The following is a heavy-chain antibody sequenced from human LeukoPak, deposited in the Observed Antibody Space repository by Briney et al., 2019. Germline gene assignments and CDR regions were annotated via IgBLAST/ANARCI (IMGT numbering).Heavy chain of an antibody. V-gene: IGHV1-69*05. J-gene: IGHJ3*02. CDR3: ARRAPQGAFDI. Sequence: AASVKVSCKASGGTFSSYAISWVRQAPGQGLEWMGGIIPIFGTANYAQKFQGRVTMTRDTSISTAYMELSRLRSDDTAVYYCARRAPQGAFDIWAQGTMVTVSS. CDR2: IIPIFGTA. CDR1: GGTFSSYA.